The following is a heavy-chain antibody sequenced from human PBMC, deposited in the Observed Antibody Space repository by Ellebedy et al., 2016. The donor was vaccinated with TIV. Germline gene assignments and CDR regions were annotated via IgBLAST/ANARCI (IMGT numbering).Heavy chain of an antibody. D-gene: IGHD3-10*01. Sequence: GGSLRLSXVASGFTFGSHGIYWVRQAPGKGLEWVAVISSDGSNKYYADSVKGRFTISRDNSKNTLYLQMNSLRTDDMAVYYCARGGSSGSSDYWGQGTLVTVSS. CDR2: ISSDGSNK. CDR3: ARGGSSGSSDY. V-gene: IGHV3-30*03. CDR1: GFTFGSHG. J-gene: IGHJ4*02.